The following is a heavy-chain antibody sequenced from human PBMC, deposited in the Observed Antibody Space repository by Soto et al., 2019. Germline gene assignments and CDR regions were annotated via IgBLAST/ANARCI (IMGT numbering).Heavy chain of an antibody. Sequence: ASVKVSCKASGYIFTDYYMHWVRQAPGQELGWRGRINPNSGGTNYAQKFQGRVTMTRDTSISTAYTELSSLRSEDTATYYCAREKHGDDSYHFDFWGQGTLVTVSS. CDR1: GYIFTDYY. V-gene: IGHV1-2*06. J-gene: IGHJ4*02. D-gene: IGHD2-21*01. CDR3: AREKHGDDSYHFDF. CDR2: INPNSGGT.